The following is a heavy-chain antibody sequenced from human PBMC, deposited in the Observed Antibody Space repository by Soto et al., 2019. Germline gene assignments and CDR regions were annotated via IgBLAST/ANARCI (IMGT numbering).Heavy chain of an antibody. Sequence: GGSLRLSCEASGFTFSDFGMSWVRQIPGKGLEWVSTVNNDGRNTHYADSVEGRFTISRDNSKNTLYLQMGSLRAEDTAIYYCAKDAGNEESLFDYWGQGTLVTVSS. CDR1: GFTFSDFG. J-gene: IGHJ4*02. CDR3: AKDAGNEESLFDY. V-gene: IGHV3-23*01. CDR2: VNNDGRNT.